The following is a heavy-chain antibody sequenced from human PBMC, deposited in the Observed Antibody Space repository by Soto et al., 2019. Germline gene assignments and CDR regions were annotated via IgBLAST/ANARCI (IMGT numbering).Heavy chain of an antibody. CDR3: ARDAWLQKAFDP. Sequence: PSETLSLTCTVSGGSISSGGYYWSWIRQHPGKGLEWIGYIYYSGSTYYNPSLKSRVTISVDTSKNQFSLKLSSVTAADTAVYYCARDAWLQKAFDPWGQGTLVTVS. D-gene: IGHD5-18*01. CDR1: GGSISSGGYY. CDR2: IYYSGST. V-gene: IGHV4-31*03. J-gene: IGHJ5*02.